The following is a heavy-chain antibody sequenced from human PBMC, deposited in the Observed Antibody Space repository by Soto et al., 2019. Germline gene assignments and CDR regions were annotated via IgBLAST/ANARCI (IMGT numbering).Heavy chain of an antibody. CDR3: ARSPNTDYVRYDYFFDY. D-gene: IGHD3-10*02. CDR2: INSDGSST. J-gene: IGHJ4*02. CDR1: GFTFSSYW. Sequence: GGSLRLSCAASGFTFSSYWMHWVRQAPGKGLVWVSRINSDGSSTSYADSVKGRFTISRDNAKNTLYLQMNSLRAEDTAVYYCARSPNTDYVRYDYFFDYWGQGTLVTVSS. V-gene: IGHV3-74*01.